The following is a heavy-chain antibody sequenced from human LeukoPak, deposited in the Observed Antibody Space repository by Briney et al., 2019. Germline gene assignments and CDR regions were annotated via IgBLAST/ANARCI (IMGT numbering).Heavy chain of an antibody. V-gene: IGHV3-48*01. CDR1: GFTFSSYS. CDR2: ISSSSSTI. CDR3: ARSGYDSSGYYFADFDY. Sequence: GGSLRLSCAASGFTFSSYSMNWVRQAPGKGLEWVSYISSSSSTIYYADSVKGRFTISRDNAKNSLYLQMNSLRAEDTAVYYCARSGYDSSGYYFADFDYWGQGTLVTVSS. D-gene: IGHD3-22*01. J-gene: IGHJ4*02.